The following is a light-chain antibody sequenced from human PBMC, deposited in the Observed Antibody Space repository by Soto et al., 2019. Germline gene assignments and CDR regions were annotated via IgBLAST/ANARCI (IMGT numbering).Light chain of an antibody. Sequence: QLTHSPSSLSASVGDIVTITCRASQGIGKYLAWYQQQAGKDPNLLLYATSTLQSGAQFRFSGSGSGTAFTHYISRVQPEVVAAYYCKEYVGAPEPFGKGTEVYIK. CDR1: QGIGKY. J-gene: IGKJ1*01. CDR2: ATS. V-gene: IGKV1-27*01. CDR3: KEYVGAPEP.